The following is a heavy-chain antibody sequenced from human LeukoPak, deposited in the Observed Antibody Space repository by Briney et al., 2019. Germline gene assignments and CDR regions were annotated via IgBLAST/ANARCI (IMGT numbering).Heavy chain of an antibody. D-gene: IGHD6-19*01. V-gene: IGHV3-30*03. CDR1: GFTFNNYG. Sequence: GKSLRLSCAASGFTFNNYGMHWVRQAPGKGLEWVAVISYDGSNKYYADSVKGRFTISRDNSKNTLYLQMNSLRAEDTAVYYCARDAAVAGIDYWGQGTLVTVSS. CDR3: ARDAAVAGIDY. CDR2: ISYDGSNK. J-gene: IGHJ4*02.